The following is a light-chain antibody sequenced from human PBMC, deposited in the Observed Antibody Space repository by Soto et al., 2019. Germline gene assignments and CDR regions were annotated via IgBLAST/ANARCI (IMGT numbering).Light chain of an antibody. Sequence: EIVLTQSPGTLSLSPVERVTLSCKASQYINTRLAWYKHRPGQAPRLLIYQTSLRAAGIPARFSASGSGTEFTLTISDVKPEDFALYYCHQRQSWPRTFGQGTKVDIK. V-gene: IGKV3-11*01. CDR1: QYINTR. J-gene: IGKJ1*01. CDR2: QTS. CDR3: HQRQSWPRT.